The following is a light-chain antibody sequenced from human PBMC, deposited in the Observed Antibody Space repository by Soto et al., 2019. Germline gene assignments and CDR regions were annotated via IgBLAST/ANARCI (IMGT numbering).Light chain of an antibody. Sequence: QSALTQPRSVSGSPGQSVTISCTGTSSDVGGYNYVSWYQQHPGKAPKLMIYDVSKRPSGVPDRFSGSKSGDTASLTISGLQAADEAYYYCCSRLFGGGTKVTVL. J-gene: IGLJ2*01. CDR1: SSDVGGYNY. CDR2: DVS. V-gene: IGLV2-11*01. CDR3: CSRL.